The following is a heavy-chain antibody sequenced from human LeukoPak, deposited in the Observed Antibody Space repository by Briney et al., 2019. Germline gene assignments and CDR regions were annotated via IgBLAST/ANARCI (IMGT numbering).Heavy chain of an antibody. CDR1: GYSFTSFW. CDR3: ARQRDYGDDIYSRFFDS. J-gene: IGHJ4*02. Sequence: GGSLKISCKGSGYSFTSFWIGWVRQAPGKGPEWVGIIYSCDSDTRYSPSFQGQVTISADKSISTAYLQWSSLKASDTAMYYCARQRDYGDDIYSRFFDSWGQGSLVTVSS. V-gene: IGHV5-51*01. D-gene: IGHD4-17*01. CDR2: IYSCDSDT.